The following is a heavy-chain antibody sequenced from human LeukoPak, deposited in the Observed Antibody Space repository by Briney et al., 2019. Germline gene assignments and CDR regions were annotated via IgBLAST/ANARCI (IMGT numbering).Heavy chain of an antibody. CDR3: ARAPSSSWYRAFDY. J-gene: IGHJ4*02. CDR2: ISAYNGNT. Sequence: GASVKVSCKASGYTFTSYGISWVRQATGQGLEWMGWISAYNGNTNYAQKVQGRVTMTTDTSTSTAYMELRSLRSDDTAVYYCARAPSSSWYRAFDYWGQGTLVTVSS. CDR1: GYTFTSYG. V-gene: IGHV1-18*01. D-gene: IGHD6-13*01.